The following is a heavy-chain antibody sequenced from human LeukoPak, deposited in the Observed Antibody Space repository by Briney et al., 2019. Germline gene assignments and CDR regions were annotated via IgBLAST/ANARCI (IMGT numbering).Heavy chain of an antibody. Sequence: GGSLRLSCAASGFTGITNYMGWVRQAPGRGMEWVSVIYTGGGTYYADSVKGRFSISRDTSKNILYLQMNSLSVEDTAVYYCARGGETWLVYFDFWGQGTLVTVSS. CDR3: ARGGETWLVYFDF. V-gene: IGHV3-53*01. D-gene: IGHD6-19*01. J-gene: IGHJ4*02. CDR2: IYTGGGT. CDR1: GFTGITNY.